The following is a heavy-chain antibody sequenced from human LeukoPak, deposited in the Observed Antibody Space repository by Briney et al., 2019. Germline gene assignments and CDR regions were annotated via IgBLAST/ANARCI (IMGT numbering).Heavy chain of an antibody. D-gene: IGHD3-16*01. CDR2: IYYSGST. Sequence: SETLSLTCIVSGDSISSYYWSWIRQPPGKGLEWIGHIYYSGSTNYNPSLKSRVTISVDASKNHFSLKLSSVTAADTAVYYCARDRSLGIIDYWGQGTLVTVSS. V-gene: IGHV4-59*01. CDR1: GDSISSYY. J-gene: IGHJ4*02. CDR3: ARDRSLGIIDY.